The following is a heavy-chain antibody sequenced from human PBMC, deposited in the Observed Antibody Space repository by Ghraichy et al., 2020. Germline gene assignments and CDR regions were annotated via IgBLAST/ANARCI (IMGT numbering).Heavy chain of an antibody. V-gene: IGHV4-39*01. CDR2: IYYSGTT. CDR3: ATSPDPYYYGSGSYYMYYFDY. CDR1: GGSISSSRYY. J-gene: IGHJ4*02. Sequence: SETLSLPCSVSGGSISSSRYYWGWVRQSPGMGLEWIGNIYYSGTTYYNPSLKSRVTISVDTSKNQFSLKLSSVAAADTAVYYCATSPDPYYYGSGSYYMYYFDYWGQGTLVTVSS. D-gene: IGHD3-10*01.